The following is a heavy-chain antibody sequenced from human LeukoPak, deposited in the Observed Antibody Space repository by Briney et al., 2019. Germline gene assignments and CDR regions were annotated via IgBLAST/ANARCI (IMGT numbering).Heavy chain of an antibody. CDR1: EFSFSSYW. CDR2: IKQDGSVK. V-gene: IGHV3-7*01. CDR3: ARGPSTTLTTK. Sequence: SGGSLRLSYVASEFSFSSYWMTWVRQAPGKGLEWVANIKQDGSVKNYVDSVKGRFTISRDNAENSLYLQMNSLRVEDTAVYYCARGPSTTLTTKWGQGTLVTVSS. D-gene: IGHD4-11*01. J-gene: IGHJ4*02.